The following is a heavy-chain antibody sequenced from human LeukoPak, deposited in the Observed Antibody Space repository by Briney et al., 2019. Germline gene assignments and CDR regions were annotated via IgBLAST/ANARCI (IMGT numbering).Heavy chain of an antibody. J-gene: IGHJ3*02. CDR2: IHYSGST. Sequence: SETLSLTCSVSGDSLSKYFWSWIRQSPGKGLEWIGYIHYSGSTNYNPSLKNRVTMSVDTSKYQFSLKLNSVTAAATAVYYCARFQYKAAFDIWGQGTMVTVSS. CDR3: ARFQYKAAFDI. V-gene: IGHV4-59*01. D-gene: IGHD1-1*01. CDR1: GDSLSKYF.